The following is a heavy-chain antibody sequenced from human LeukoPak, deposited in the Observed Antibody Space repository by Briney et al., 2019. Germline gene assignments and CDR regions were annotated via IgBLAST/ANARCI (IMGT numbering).Heavy chain of an antibody. V-gene: IGHV3-53*01. CDR3: ARGPRYSFY. D-gene: IGHD6-13*01. Sequence: GGSLRLSCAASGFPFSSYWMTWVRQAPGKGLEWISVIYIDGTTYYADSVKGRFTISRDQANNTLYLQMNTLRDEDTAVYYCARGPRYSFYWGQGTLVSVSS. CDR1: GFPFSSYW. CDR2: IYIDGTT. J-gene: IGHJ4*02.